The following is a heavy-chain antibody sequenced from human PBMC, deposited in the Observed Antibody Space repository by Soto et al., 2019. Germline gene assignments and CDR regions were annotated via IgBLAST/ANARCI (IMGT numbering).Heavy chain of an antibody. CDR1: GFTFDDYA. CDR3: AKDILPIAAAGNVDY. CDR2: ISWNSGSI. V-gene: IGHV3-9*01. Sequence: GGSLRLSCAASGFTFDDYAMHWVRQAPGKGLEWVSGISWNSGSIGYADSVKGRFTISRDNAKNSLYLQMNSLGAEDTALYYCAKDILPIAAAGNVDYWGQGTLVTVSS. J-gene: IGHJ4*02. D-gene: IGHD6-13*01.